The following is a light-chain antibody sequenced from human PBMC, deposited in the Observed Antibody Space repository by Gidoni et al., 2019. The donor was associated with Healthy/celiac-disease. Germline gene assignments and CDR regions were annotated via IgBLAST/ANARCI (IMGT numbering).Light chain of an antibody. J-gene: IGLJ3*02. CDR1: SSNIGAGYV. Sequence: QSVLTQPPSVSGAPGQSVTISCTGSSSNIGAGYVVHWYQQLPGTAPKLLLYGNSNRPSGVPDRFSGSKSGTSASLAITGLQAEDEADYYCQSYDSSLSGWVFGGGTKLTVL. CDR2: GNS. V-gene: IGLV1-40*01. CDR3: QSYDSSLSGWV.